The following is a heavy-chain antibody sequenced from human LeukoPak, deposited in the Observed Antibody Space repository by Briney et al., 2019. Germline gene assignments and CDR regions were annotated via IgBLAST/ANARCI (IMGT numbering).Heavy chain of an antibody. J-gene: IGHJ4*02. CDR3: ARDPRYSSSWSHFDY. CDR2: ISAYNGNT. D-gene: IGHD6-13*01. CDR1: GYTFTSYG. V-gene: IGHV1-18*01. Sequence: ASVKVSCKASGYTFTSYGISWVRQAPGQGLEWMGWISAYNGNTNYAQKLQGRVTMTTDTSTSTAYMELRSLRSDDTAVYYCARDPRYSSSWSHFDYWGQGTLVTVSS.